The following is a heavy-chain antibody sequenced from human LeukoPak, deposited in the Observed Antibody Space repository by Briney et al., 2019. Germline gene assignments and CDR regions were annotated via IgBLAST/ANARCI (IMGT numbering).Heavy chain of an antibody. J-gene: IGHJ4*02. Sequence: ASVKVSCKASGYTFTSYGISWVRQAPGQGLEWMGWISAYNGNTNYAQKFQDRVTITADKSTNTAYMELSSLRSEDTAVYYCARVMGYGDYSSPFDYWGQGTLVTVSS. V-gene: IGHV1-18*01. D-gene: IGHD4-17*01. CDR2: ISAYNGNT. CDR3: ARVMGYGDYSSPFDY. CDR1: GYTFTSYG.